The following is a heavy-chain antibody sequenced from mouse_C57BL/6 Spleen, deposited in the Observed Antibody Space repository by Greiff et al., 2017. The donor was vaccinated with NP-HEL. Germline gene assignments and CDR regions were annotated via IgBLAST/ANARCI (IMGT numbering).Heavy chain of an antibody. CDR3: ARYNYDYVFYAMDY. CDR1: GYAFSSSW. V-gene: IGHV1-82*01. Sequence: VKLMESGPELVKPGASVKISCKASGYAFSSSWMNWVKQRPGKGLEWIGRIYPGDADTNYNGKFKGKATLTADKSSSTAYMQLSSLTSEDSAVYFCARYNYDYVFYAMDYWGQGTSVTVSS. J-gene: IGHJ4*01. CDR2: IYPGDADT. D-gene: IGHD2-4*01.